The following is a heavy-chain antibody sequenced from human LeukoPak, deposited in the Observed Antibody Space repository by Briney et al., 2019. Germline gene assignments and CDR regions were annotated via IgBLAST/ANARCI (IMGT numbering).Heavy chain of an antibody. V-gene: IGHV3-74*01. Sequence: PGGSLRLSCAASGFTFSSYWMHWVRQAPGKGLVWGSRINIDGNTSNYADSVKGRFTISRDNAKNAVYLQMNSLRVEDTAVYYCARASALATPPFAYWGQGTLVTVSS. CDR1: GFTFSSYW. D-gene: IGHD5-12*01. CDR2: INIDGNTS. J-gene: IGHJ4*02. CDR3: ARASALATPPFAY.